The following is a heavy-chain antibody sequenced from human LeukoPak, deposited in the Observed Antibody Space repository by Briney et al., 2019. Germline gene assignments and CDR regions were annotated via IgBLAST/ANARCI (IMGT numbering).Heavy chain of an antibody. CDR2: INSDGSST. D-gene: IGHD3-3*01. J-gene: IGHJ4*02. V-gene: IGHV3-74*01. CDR1: GFTFSSYW. Sequence: GGSLRLSCAASGFTFSSYWMHWVRQAPGKGLVWVSRINSDGSSTSYADSVKGRFTISSDNAKDTLYLQMNSLRAEDTAVYYCARDRQEYYDFWSGPGYWGQGTLVTVSS. CDR3: ARDRQEYYDFWSGPGY.